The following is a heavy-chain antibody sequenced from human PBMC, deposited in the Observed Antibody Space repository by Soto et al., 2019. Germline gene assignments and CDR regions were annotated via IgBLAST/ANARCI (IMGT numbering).Heavy chain of an antibody. V-gene: IGHV4-59*01. CDR1: SGSISNYY. D-gene: IGHD3-22*01. CDR3: ARDLGYYDRSGPRIDY. Sequence: SETLSLTCTVSSGSISNYYWSWIRQPPGKGLEWLGYIYYSGTTNYNPALKSRVTISIDTSEKQFYLRLSSVTAADTAVYYCARDLGYYDRSGPRIDYWGQGVLVT. CDR2: IYYSGTT. J-gene: IGHJ4*02.